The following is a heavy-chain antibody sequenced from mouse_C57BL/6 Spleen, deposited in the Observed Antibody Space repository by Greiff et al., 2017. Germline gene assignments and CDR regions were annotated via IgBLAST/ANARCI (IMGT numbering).Heavy chain of an antibody. V-gene: IGHV5-17*01. CDR2: ISSGSSTI. D-gene: IGHD1-1*01. CDR3: ARPYYCGSSFYAMDY. CDR1: GFTFSDYG. Sequence: EVQLVESGGGLVKPGGSLKLSCAASGFTFSDYGMHWVRQAPEKGLEWVAYISSGSSTIYYADTVKGRFTISRDNAKNTLFLQMTSLRSEDTAMYYYARPYYCGSSFYAMDYWGQGTSVTVSS. J-gene: IGHJ4*01.